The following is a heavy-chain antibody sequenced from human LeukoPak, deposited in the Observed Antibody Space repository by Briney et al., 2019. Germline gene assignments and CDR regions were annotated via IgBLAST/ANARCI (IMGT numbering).Heavy chain of an antibody. CDR3: ARGISYYDFWSGPLNNWFDP. Sequence: ASVKVSCKASGGTFTSYEINWVRQATGQGLEWMGWMNPNSGNTGYAQKFQGRVTMTRNTSISTAYMELSSLRSEDTAVYYCARGISYYDFWSGPLNNWFDPWGQGTLVTVSS. D-gene: IGHD3-3*01. V-gene: IGHV1-8*01. CDR2: MNPNSGNT. CDR1: GGTFTSYE. J-gene: IGHJ5*02.